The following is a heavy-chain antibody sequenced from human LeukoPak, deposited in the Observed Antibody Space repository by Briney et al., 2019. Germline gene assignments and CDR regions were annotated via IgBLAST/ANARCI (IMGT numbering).Heavy chain of an antibody. J-gene: IGHJ5*02. CDR1: GGSFSGYY. CDR2: INHSGST. D-gene: IGHD2-2*01. CDR3: ARRSSLGLGYCSSTSCPNWFDP. V-gene: IGHV4-34*01. Sequence: PSETLSLTCAVYGGSFSGYYWSWIHQPPGKGLEWIGEINHSGSTNYNPSLKSRVTISVDTSKNQFSLKLSSVTAADTAVYYCARRSSLGLGYCSSTSCPNWFDPWGQGTLVTVSS.